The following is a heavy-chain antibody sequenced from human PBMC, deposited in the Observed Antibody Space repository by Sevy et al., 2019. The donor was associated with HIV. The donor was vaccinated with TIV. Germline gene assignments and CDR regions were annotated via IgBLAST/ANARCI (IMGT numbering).Heavy chain of an antibody. J-gene: IGHJ4*02. CDR3: ARGKSGYGYALNY. CDR2: IHSDDTT. V-gene: IGHV3-66*01. Sequence: GGSLRLSCAASGFSFTSYWMSWVRQTPEKGLEGVSVIHSDDTTYHADSVKDRFTISRDNFKNTLYLHMSSLRAEDTAVYYCARGKSGYGYALNYWGQGTLVTVSS. CDR1: GFSFTSYW. D-gene: IGHD5-18*01.